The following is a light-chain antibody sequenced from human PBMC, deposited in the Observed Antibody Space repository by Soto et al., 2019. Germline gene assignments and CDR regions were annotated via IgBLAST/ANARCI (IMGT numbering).Light chain of an antibody. CDR1: SGHSSYI. Sequence: QPVLTQSSSASASLGSSVKLTCTLSSGHSSYIIAWHQQQPGKAPRYLMKLEGSGSYNKGSGVPDRFSGSSSGADRYLTIALLQFEVDAGYYCETWDSNVHRVDGERTVLT. CDR3: ETWDSNVHRV. J-gene: IGLJ3*02. CDR2: LEGSGSY. V-gene: IGLV4-60*02.